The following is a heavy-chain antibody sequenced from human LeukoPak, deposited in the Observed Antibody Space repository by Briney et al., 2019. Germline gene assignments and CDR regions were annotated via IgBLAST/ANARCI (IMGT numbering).Heavy chain of an antibody. CDR3: ARPARYCSSTSCYTFDY. CDR1: GGSISSSSYY. J-gene: IGHJ4*02. Sequence: SETLSLTCTVSGGSISSSSYYWGWIRQPPGKGLEWIGSIYYSGSTYYNPSLKSRVTIPVDTSKNQFSLKLSSVTAADTAVYYCARPARYCSSTSCYTFDYWGQGTLVTVSS. V-gene: IGHV4-39*01. D-gene: IGHD2-2*02. CDR2: IYYSGST.